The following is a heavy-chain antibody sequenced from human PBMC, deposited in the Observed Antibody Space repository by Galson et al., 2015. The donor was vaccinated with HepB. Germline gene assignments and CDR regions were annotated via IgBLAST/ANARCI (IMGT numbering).Heavy chain of an antibody. CDR1: GFTFSSYG. J-gene: IGHJ1*01. D-gene: IGHD6-13*01. CDR3: AIGYSSSWNDAEYFQH. V-gene: IGHV3-33*01. CDR2: IWYDGSNK. Sequence: SLRLSCAASGFTFSSYGMHWVRQAPGKGLEWVAVIWYDGSNKYYADSVKGRFTISRDNSKNTLYLQMNSLRAEDTAVYYCAIGYSSSWNDAEYFQHWGQGTLVTVSS.